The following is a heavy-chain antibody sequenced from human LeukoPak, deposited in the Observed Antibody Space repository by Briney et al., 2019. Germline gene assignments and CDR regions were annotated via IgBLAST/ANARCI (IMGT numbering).Heavy chain of an antibody. CDR2: IRYDGSNK. Sequence: PGGSLRLSCAASGFTFSSYGMHWVRQAPGKGLEWVAFIRYDGSNKYYADSVKGRFTISRDNSKNSLYLQMNSLRTEDTALYYCAKDISDSSGYYYVSPGGANYWGQGTLVTVSS. V-gene: IGHV3-30*02. CDR1: GFTFSSYG. CDR3: AKDISDSSGYYYVSPGGANY. D-gene: IGHD3-22*01. J-gene: IGHJ4*02.